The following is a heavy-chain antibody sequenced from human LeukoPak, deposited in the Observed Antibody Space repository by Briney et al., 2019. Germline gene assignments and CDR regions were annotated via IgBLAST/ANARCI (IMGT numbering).Heavy chain of an antibody. V-gene: IGHV4-4*07. CDR1: CGSISRYY. Sequence: SETLSLTCTVSCGSISRYYWIWIRPPAPKGLEWIGRIYTSGSTNYNPSLKSRVTMSVDTSKNQFSLKLSSVTAADTAVYYCAIHLEYYGMDFWGQGTTVTVSS. J-gene: IGHJ6*02. CDR3: AIHLEYYGMDF. CDR2: IYTSGST.